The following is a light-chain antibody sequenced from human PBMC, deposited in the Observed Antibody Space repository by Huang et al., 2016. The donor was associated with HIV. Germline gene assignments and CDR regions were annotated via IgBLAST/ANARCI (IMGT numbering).Light chain of an antibody. Sequence: ETVMTQSPVTLSVSPGDRASLSCRSSQIVSSHLAWYQQKPGQAPRLLIYAASTRATGVPARVSGSGAGTEFTLTISTLQSEESAVYYCQQYNDFRSTFGPGTRVEIK. CDR1: QIVSSH. J-gene: IGKJ3*01. CDR3: QQYNDFRST. CDR2: AAS. V-gene: IGKV3-15*01.